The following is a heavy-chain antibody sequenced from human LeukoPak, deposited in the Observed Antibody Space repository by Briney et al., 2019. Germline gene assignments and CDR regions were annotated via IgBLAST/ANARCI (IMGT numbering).Heavy chain of an antibody. CDR3: ARYGSGSYYYPRRVLHFDY. D-gene: IGHD3-10*01. Sequence: PSETLSLTCAVYGGSFSGYYWSWIRQPPGKGLEWIGYIYYSGSTNYNPSLKSRVTISVDTSKNQFSLKLSSVTAADTAVYYCARYGSGSYYYPRRVLHFDYWGQGTLVTVSS. CDR2: IYYSGST. J-gene: IGHJ4*02. V-gene: IGHV4-59*01. CDR1: GGSFSGYY.